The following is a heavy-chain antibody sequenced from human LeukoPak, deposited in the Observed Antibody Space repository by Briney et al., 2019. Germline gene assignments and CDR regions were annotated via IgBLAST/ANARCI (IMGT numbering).Heavy chain of an antibody. CDR2: IKKDGSEK. CDR1: GFTFSSYW. CDR3: AKDIESIIAAGRFDY. J-gene: IGHJ4*02. D-gene: IGHD3-3*01. V-gene: IGHV3-7*03. Sequence: GGSLRLSCAASGFTFSSYWMSWVRQAPGKGLEWVANIKKDGSEKYYVDSVKGRFTISRDNSKNTLYLQMNSLRAEDTALYYCAKDIESIIAAGRFDYWGQGTLVTVSS.